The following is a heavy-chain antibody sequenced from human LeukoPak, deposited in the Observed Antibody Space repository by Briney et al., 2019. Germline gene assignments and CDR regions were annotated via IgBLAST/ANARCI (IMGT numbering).Heavy chain of an antibody. Sequence: PSETLSLTCAVYGGSFSGHYWSWIRQPPGKGLEWIGEINHSGSTNYNPSLKSRVTMSVDTSKNQVSLKLSSVTAADTSVYYCARDHEGYGDYGYWGQGTLVTVSS. V-gene: IGHV4-34*01. CDR3: ARDHEGYGDYGY. J-gene: IGHJ4*02. CDR1: GGSFSGHY. D-gene: IGHD4-17*01. CDR2: INHSGST.